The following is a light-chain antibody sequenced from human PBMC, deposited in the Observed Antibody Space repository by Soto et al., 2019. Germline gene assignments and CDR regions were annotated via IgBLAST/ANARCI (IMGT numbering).Light chain of an antibody. CDR2: EVS. Sequence: QSALTQPASVSGSPGQSITISCTGTNSDVGGYNYVSWYQQHPGKAPELMIYEVSHRPSGVSNRFSGSKSDNTATLTISGLQAEDEADYYCSSYTSNSTIYVFGTGTKVTVL. V-gene: IGLV2-14*01. CDR3: SSYTSNSTIYV. J-gene: IGLJ1*01. CDR1: NSDVGGYNY.